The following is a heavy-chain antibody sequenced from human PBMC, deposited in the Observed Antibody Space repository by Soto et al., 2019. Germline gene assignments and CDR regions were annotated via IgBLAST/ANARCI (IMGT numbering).Heavy chain of an antibody. CDR2: ISGSGGST. J-gene: IGHJ4*02. V-gene: IGHV3-23*01. D-gene: IGHD2-15*01. CDR1: GFTFSSYA. CDR3: AKDRGDQWWVSFFDY. Sequence: PGGSLRLSCAASGFTFSSYAMIWVRQAPGKGLEWVSAISGSGGSTYYADSVKGRFTISRDNSKNTLYLQMNSLRAEDTAVYYCAKDRGDQWWVSFFDYWGQGTLVTVSS.